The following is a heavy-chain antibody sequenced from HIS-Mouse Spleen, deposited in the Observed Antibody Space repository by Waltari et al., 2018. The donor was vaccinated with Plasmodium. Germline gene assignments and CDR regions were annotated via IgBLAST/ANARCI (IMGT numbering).Heavy chain of an antibody. J-gene: IGHJ4*02. Sequence: QVQLVESGGGVVQPGRSLRLSCAASGFTFGRYGMHWVRQAPGKGLDWVAVISYDGSNKYYADSVKGRFTISRDNSKNTLYLQMNSLRAEDTAVYYCATSGLTGGTYYFDYWGQGTLVTVSS. CDR2: ISYDGSNK. V-gene: IGHV3-30*03. CDR3: ATSGLTGGTYYFDY. CDR1: GFTFGRYG. D-gene: IGHD7-27*01.